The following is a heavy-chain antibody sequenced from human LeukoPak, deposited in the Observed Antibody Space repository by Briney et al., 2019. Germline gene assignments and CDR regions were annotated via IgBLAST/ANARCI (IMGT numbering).Heavy chain of an antibody. CDR3: AKSSGDYFSDY. V-gene: IGHV1-8*01. CDR2: MNPNSGNA. J-gene: IGHJ4*02. CDR1: GYNFNNHG. Sequence: ASVTVSCKASGYNFNNHGINWVRQATGQGLEWLGRMNPNSGNAGYAQKLQGRVTMTWDSSTNTAYLEVTALRSDDTAVYYCAKSSGDYFSDYWGQGTLVTVSS. D-gene: IGHD3-22*01.